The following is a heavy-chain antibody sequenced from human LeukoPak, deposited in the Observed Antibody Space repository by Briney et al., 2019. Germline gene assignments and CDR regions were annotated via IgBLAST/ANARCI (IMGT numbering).Heavy chain of an antibody. J-gene: IGHJ3*01. CDR1: GYSFSNYW. D-gene: IGHD1-26*01. Sequence: GESLKISCMASGYSFSNYWIGWVRQMPGKGLEWMGIIYPGDSGPTYSPSFQGQVTISVDKSINPAYLQWSSLQASDTAMYYCGMSGDRVPLQDDVFDVWGQGTMVTVST. CDR3: GMSGDRVPLQDDVFDV. V-gene: IGHV5-51*01. CDR2: IYPGDSGP.